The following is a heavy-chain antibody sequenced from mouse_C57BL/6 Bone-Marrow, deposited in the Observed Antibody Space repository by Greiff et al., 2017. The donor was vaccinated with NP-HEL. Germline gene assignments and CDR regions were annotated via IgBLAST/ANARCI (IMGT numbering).Heavy chain of an antibody. CDR3: ASDDYDEFAY. CDR1: GYTFTSYG. D-gene: IGHD2-4*01. Sequence: VQLQESGAELARPGASVKLSCKASGYTFTSYGISWVKQRTGQGLEWIGEIYPRSGNTYYNEKFKGKATLTADKSSSTAYMELRSLTSEDSAVYFCASDDYDEFAYWGQGTLVTVSA. CDR2: IYPRSGNT. J-gene: IGHJ3*01. V-gene: IGHV1-81*01.